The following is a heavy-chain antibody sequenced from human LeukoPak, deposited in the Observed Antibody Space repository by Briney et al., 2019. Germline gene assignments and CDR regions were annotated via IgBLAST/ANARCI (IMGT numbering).Heavy chain of an antibody. Sequence: PSETLSLTCTVSGGSLSSYYWSWIRQPPGKGLECIGYISSSGSTNYNPSLESRVTISKDMSKNQFSLKLSSVPAADTALYFCARLIYNTYTNNWRFDYWGQGTLVTISS. CDR3: ARLIYNTYTNNWRFDY. V-gene: IGHV4-4*08. CDR1: GGSLSSYY. CDR2: ISSSGST. D-gene: IGHD1-1*01. J-gene: IGHJ4*02.